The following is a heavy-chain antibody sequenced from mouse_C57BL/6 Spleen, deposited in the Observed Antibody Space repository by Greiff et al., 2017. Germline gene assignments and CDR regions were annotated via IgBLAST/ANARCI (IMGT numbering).Heavy chain of an antibody. CDR2: FLPGSGST. CDR1: GYTFPGYW. J-gene: IGHJ4*01. CDR3: ARNNALRRDYYAMDD. Sequence: VHVKQSGAELMKPGASVKLSCKATGYTFPGYWLEWVKQRPGHGLEWIGEFLPGSGSTNYNEKFKGKATVTADTSSNTAYIQLSSLTSEDSAIYYGARNNALRRDYYAMDDWGQGTSVTVSS. V-gene: IGHV1-9*01. D-gene: IGHD1-2*01.